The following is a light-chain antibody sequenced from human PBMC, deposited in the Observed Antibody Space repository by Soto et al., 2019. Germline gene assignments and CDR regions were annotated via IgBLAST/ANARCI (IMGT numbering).Light chain of an antibody. Sequence: QSALTQPRSVSGSPGQSVTISCNGSSSDVGGSEFVSWYQQHPVKAPKLVIYDVTKRPSGVPDRFSGSKSGNTASLTISGLQAEDEADYYCCSYAGNSLGVFGGGTKVTVL. V-gene: IGLV2-11*01. CDR3: CSYAGNSLGV. J-gene: IGLJ3*02. CDR2: DVT. CDR1: SSDVGGSEF.